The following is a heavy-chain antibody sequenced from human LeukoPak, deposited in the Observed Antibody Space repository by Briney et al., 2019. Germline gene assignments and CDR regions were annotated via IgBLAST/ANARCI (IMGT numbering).Heavy chain of an antibody. J-gene: IGHJ4*02. CDR3: ASLITFGGVIALGVFDY. V-gene: IGHV4-31*03. CDR1: NDTISSGDYY. Sequence: SQTLSLTCTVSNDTISSGDYYWSWIRQHPGKGLEWIGYIYYSGSTYYNPSLKSRVTISVDKSKNQFSLKLSSVTAADTAVYYCASLITFGGVIALGVFDYWGQGTLVTVSS. D-gene: IGHD3-16*02. CDR2: IYYSGST.